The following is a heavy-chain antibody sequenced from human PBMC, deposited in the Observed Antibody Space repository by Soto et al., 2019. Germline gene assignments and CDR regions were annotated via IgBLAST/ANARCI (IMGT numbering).Heavy chain of an antibody. J-gene: IGHJ6*03. CDR1: GGSFSGYY. CDR2: INHSGST. V-gene: IGHV4-34*01. D-gene: IGHD3-3*01. Sequence: SETLSLTCAVDGGSFSGYYWSWIRQPPGKGLEWIGEINHSGSTNYNPSLKSRVTISVDTSKNQFSLKLSSVTAADTAVYYCARAPPLYYDFWSGNYYYYMDVWGKGTTVTVSS. CDR3: ARAPPLYYDFWSGNYYYYMDV.